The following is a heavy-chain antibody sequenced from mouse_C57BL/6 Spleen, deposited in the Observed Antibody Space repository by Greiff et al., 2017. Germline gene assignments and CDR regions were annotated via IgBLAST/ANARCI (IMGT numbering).Heavy chain of an antibody. V-gene: IGHV1-39*01. CDR3: ARSDYYGSSYDYFDY. J-gene: IGHJ2*01. Sequence: VQLKESGPELVKPGASVKISCKASGYSFTDYNMNWVKQSNGKSLEWIGVINPNYGTTSYNQKFKGKATLTVDQSSSTAYMQLNSLTSEDSAVYYCARSDYYGSSYDYFDYWGQGTTLTVSS. D-gene: IGHD1-1*01. CDR2: INPNYGTT. CDR1: GYSFTDYN.